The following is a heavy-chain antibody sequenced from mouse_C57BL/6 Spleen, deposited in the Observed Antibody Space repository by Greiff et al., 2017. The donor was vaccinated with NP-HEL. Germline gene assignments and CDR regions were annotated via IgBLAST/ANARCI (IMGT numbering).Heavy chain of an antibody. D-gene: IGHD1-1*01. J-gene: IGHJ1*03. CDR1: GFTFSSYA. V-gene: IGHV5-4*03. CDR2: ISDGGSYT. CDR3: ARVATVVAHWYFEV. Sequence: EVKVVESGGGLVKPGGSLKLSCAASGFTFSSYAMSWVRQTPEKRLEWVATISDGGSYTYYPDNVKGRFTISRDNAKNNLYLQMSHLKSEDTAMYYCARVATVVAHWYFEVWGTGTTVTVSS.